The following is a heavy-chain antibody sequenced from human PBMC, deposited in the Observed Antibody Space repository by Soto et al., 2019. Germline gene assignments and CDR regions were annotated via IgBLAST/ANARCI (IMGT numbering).Heavy chain of an antibody. J-gene: IGHJ3*02. CDR3: ARAVAALGTFDI. Sequence: QVQLVQSGAEVKEPGASVKVSCKASGYTFTSSEINWVRQATGQGLEWIGWMNPNSGSTGCAQRFQGRVTMTSHTSISTAYMELSSLRSEDTAVYYCARAVAALGTFDIWGQGTMVTVSS. D-gene: IGHD6-19*01. CDR2: MNPNSGST. V-gene: IGHV1-8*01. CDR1: GYTFTSSE.